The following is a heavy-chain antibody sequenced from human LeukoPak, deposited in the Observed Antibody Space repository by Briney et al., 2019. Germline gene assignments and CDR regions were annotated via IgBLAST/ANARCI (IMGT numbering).Heavy chain of an antibody. V-gene: IGHV3-30*18. CDR3: AKPTIYGDYVAFDY. CDR2: ILYDGRNK. D-gene: IGHD4-17*01. Sequence: ALRLSSSASGFAFISYGMHWVRPAPGKGGEWVAIILYDGRNKNYSDSVKGRFTISRDNSKNTLYLQMNNLRAEDTAVYFCAKPTIYGDYVAFDYWGQGTLVTVSS. J-gene: IGHJ4*02. CDR1: GFAFISYG.